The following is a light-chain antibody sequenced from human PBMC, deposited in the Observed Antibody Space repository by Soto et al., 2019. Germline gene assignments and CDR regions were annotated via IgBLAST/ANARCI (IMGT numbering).Light chain of an antibody. Sequence: TQRTQCTSTPSASLGDSVTITALAIQSISHWLAWYQQKPGKAPKVLIYAASSLRSGVPSRFSGSGSGTEFTLTIISLQHDDFATYYCQQYNSYSWTFGQGTKVDI. CDR1: QSISHW. CDR2: AAS. J-gene: IGKJ1*01. CDR3: QQYNSYSWT. V-gene: IGKV1-5*01.